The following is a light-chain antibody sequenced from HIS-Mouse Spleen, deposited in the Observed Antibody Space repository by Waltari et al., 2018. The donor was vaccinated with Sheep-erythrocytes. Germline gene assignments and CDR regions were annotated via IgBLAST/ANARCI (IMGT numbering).Light chain of an antibody. CDR1: SSAVGGYNY. Sequence: QSALTQPRSVSGSPGQSVTISCTCTSSAVGGYNYVSWYQQHPGKAPKLMIYDVSKRPSGVPDRFSGSKSCNTASLTISGLQAEDEADYYCCSYAGSYNHVFATGTKVTVL. V-gene: IGLV2-11*01. CDR2: DVS. CDR3: CSYAGSYNHV. J-gene: IGLJ1*01.